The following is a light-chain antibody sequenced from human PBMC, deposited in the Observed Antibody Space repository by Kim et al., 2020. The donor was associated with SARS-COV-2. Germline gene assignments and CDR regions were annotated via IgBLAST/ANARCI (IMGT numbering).Light chain of an antibody. CDR3: SQRSNGPVT. Sequence: EIVLTQSPATLSLSPGERATLSCTASQSVSISLAWYQHKPGQAPRLRIYDASNRATDIPARFSGSGSGTDFTLTISSLEPEDFAVYYCSQRSNGPVTFGGGTKVDIK. J-gene: IGKJ4*01. V-gene: IGKV3-11*01. CDR1: QSVSIS. CDR2: DAS.